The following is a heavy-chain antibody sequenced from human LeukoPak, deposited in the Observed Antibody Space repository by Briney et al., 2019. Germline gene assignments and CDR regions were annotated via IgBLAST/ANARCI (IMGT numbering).Heavy chain of an antibody. CDR1: GFTFSTYN. CDR2: ISSPGTTI. V-gene: IGHV3-48*01. Sequence: GGSLRLSCAASGFTFSTYNMNWVRQAPGKGLEWISHISSPGTTIYYADSVKGRFTISRDNSKNTLYLQMNSLRAEDTAVYYCAREGSYGDYPNWGQGTLVTASS. J-gene: IGHJ4*02. D-gene: IGHD4-17*01. CDR3: AREGSYGDYPN.